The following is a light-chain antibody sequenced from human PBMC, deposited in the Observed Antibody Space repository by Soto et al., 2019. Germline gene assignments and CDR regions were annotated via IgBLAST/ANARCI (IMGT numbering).Light chain of an antibody. V-gene: IGKV3-20*01. J-gene: IGKJ2*01. CDR3: QQYDNWPPYT. CDR1: QSVSSSY. CDR2: GAS. Sequence: EIVLTQSPGTLSLSPWERATLSCRASQSVSSSYLAWYQQKPGQAPRLLIYGASSRATGIPDRFSGSGSGTEFTLTISSLQSEDVAVYYCQQYDNWPPYTFGQGTKVDIK.